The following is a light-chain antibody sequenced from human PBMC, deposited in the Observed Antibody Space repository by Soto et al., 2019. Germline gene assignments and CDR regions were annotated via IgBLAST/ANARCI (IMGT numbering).Light chain of an antibody. J-gene: IGKJ1*01. Sequence: EIVLTQSPGNLSLSPGERATLSCRAIQNITSSHIAWYQQKPGQAPRPLIYGPSTRATGIPDRFSGGGSGTDFTLSITGLEPEDFAVYYCHQFGNTPQTFGHGTKVEVK. CDR2: GPS. V-gene: IGKV3-20*01. CDR1: QNITSSH. CDR3: HQFGNTPQT.